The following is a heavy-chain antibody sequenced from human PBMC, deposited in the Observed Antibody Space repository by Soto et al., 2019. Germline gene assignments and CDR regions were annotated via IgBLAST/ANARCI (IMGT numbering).Heavy chain of an antibody. CDR1: GVTFRNYG. Sequence: HGQLVESGGGVVQTGWALRLSCLASGVTFRNYGMHWVRQAPGKGLEWVATVWDDGTNKYYADSLKGRITIYRDNSKNTVSIQRKSLRAEDTALYYCARDGDIEGGRPPIGDAMDVWGQGTTVTVSS. D-gene: IGHD5-12*01. CDR2: VWDDGTNK. J-gene: IGHJ6*02. V-gene: IGHV3-33*08. CDR3: ARDGDIEGGRPPIGDAMDV.